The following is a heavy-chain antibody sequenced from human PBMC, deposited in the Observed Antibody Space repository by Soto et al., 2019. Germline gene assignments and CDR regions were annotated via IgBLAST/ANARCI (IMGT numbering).Heavy chain of an antibody. CDR3: ARGPILYYYYGMDV. Sequence: QVQLQQWGAGLLKPSETLSLTCAVYGGSFSGYYWSWIRQPPGKGLEWIGEINHSGSTNYNPSLKSRVTISVDTSKNQFSLKLSSVTAADTAVYDCARGPILYYYYGMDVWGQGTTVTVSS. J-gene: IGHJ6*02. CDR2: INHSGST. D-gene: IGHD3-9*01. V-gene: IGHV4-34*01. CDR1: GGSFSGYY.